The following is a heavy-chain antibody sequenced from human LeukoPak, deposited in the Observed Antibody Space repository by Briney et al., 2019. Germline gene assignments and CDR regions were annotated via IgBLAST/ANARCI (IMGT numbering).Heavy chain of an antibody. D-gene: IGHD3-22*01. CDR2: MNPNSRNT. J-gene: IGHJ5*02. CDR1: GYTFTSYD. Sequence: ASVKVSCKASGYTFTSYDINWVRQATGQGLEWMGWMNPNSRNTGYAQKFQGRVTMTRNISTSTAYMELSSLRSEDTAVYYCARALVIGWFDPWGQGTLVTVSS. V-gene: IGHV1-8*01. CDR3: ARALVIGWFDP.